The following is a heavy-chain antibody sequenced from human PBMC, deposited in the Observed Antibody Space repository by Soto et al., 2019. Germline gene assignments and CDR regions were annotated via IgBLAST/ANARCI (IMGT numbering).Heavy chain of an antibody. CDR1: GGSISSGSYY. D-gene: IGHD2-21*01. CDR3: ARGVVIGNAKDY. J-gene: IGHJ4*02. V-gene: IGHV4-39*01. Sequence: QLQLQESGPGLVKPSETLSLTCTVSGGSISSGSYYWDWIRQPPGKGLEWLGSIYYRGTTYYNPSLESRVTIFADTSKNQFSLKVTSVTAADTAVYYCARGVVIGNAKDYWGQGTLVTVAS. CDR2: IYYRGTT.